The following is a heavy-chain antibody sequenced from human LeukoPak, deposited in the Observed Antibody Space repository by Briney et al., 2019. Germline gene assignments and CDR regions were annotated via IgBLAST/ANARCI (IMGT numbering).Heavy chain of an antibody. V-gene: IGHV3-30*03. CDR2: ISHDGSRK. J-gene: IGHJ4*02. Sequence: GGSLRLSCVASGFTFNSYGMHWVRQAPGKGLEWVAVISHDGSRKYYTDSVKGRFTISRDNSKNTLYLQMNSLRAEDTAVYYCAAQYQLLALDYWGQGTLVTVSS. D-gene: IGHD2-2*01. CDR1: GFTFNSYG. CDR3: AAQYQLLALDY.